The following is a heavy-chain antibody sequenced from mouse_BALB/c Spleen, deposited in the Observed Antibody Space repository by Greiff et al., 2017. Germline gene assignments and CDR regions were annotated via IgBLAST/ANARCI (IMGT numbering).Heavy chain of an antibody. V-gene: IGHV1-7*01. CDR3: ARDNYRYSLDY. D-gene: IGHD2-14*01. CDR2: INPSTGYT. J-gene: IGHJ2*01. CDR1: GYTFTSYW. Sequence: VQLQQSGAELAKPGASVKMSCKASGYTFTSYWMHWVKQRPGQGLEWIGYINPSTGYTEYNQKFKDKATLTADKSSSTAYMQLSSLTSEDSAVYYCARDNYRYSLDYWGQGTTRTVSS.